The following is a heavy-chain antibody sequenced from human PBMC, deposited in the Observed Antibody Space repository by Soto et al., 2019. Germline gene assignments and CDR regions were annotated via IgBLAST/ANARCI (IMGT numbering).Heavy chain of an antibody. CDR1: AESFSGYY. CDR2: ISHGGHT. V-gene: IGHV4-34*01. D-gene: IGHD3-22*01. J-gene: IGHJ4*02. Sequence: SETLSLTCTVYAESFSGYYWSWIRQPPGRGLEWIGEISHGGHTNYNPSLKSRVTISVDTSKNHFSLELTSVTAADTAVYYCARPHYDSNTFYSFFDYWDQGTLVTVSS. CDR3: ARPHYDSNTFYSFFDY.